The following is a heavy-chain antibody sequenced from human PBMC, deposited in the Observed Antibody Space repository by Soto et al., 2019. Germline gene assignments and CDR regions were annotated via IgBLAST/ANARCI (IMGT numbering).Heavy chain of an antibody. D-gene: IGHD6-6*01. CDR1: GFIFSKFG. V-gene: IGHV3-33*01. J-gene: IGHJ6*02. CDR3: ARDPRTARASAMDV. Sequence: PGGSLRLSCAASGFIFSKFGMHWVRQAPGKGPEWVAGVWYDGSNGVSADSVKGRFTISRDNSNNTLYLQMTSLRAEDTAVYYCARDPRTARASAMDVWGQGTTVTVSS. CDR2: VWYDGSNG.